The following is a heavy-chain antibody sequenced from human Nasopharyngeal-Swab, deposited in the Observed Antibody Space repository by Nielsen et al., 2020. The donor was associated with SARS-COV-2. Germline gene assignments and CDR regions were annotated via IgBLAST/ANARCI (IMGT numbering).Heavy chain of an antibody. CDR3: ARDARWELLGAFDI. CDR2: IYHSGST. CDR1: GYSISSGYY. Sequence: SETLSLTCTVSGYSISSGYYWGWIRQPPGKGLEWIGSIYHSGSTYYNPSLKSRVTISVDTSKNQSSLKLSSVTAADTAVYYCARDARWELLGAFDIWGQGTMVTVSS. J-gene: IGHJ3*02. D-gene: IGHD1-26*01. V-gene: IGHV4-38-2*02.